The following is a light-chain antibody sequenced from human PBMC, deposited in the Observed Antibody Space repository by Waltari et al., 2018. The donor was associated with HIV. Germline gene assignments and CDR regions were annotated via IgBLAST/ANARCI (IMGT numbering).Light chain of an antibody. Sequence: QPVLTQPPSVSGAPGLGVTVSCTGSGSNIGAGYDVHWYQQLPGTAPKLLIYGNINRPSGVLDRFSASKSGTSASLAITGLQPEDEADYYCQSYDSSLSAWVFGGGTKLTVL. J-gene: IGLJ3*02. V-gene: IGLV1-40*01. CDR2: GNI. CDR1: GSNIGAGYD. CDR3: QSYDSSLSAWV.